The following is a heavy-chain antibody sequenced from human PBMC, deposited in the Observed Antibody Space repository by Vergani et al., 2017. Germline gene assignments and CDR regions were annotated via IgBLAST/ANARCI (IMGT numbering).Heavy chain of an antibody. J-gene: IGHJ6*02. Sequence: EVQLVESGGGLVQPGGSLRLSCAASGFTFSSYSMNWVRQAPGKGLEGVSYISSSSSTIYYADSVKGRFTISRDNAKNSLYLQMNSLRAEDTAVYYCARVGGGCSGGSCYPFKYYGMDVWGQGTTVTVSS. D-gene: IGHD2-15*01. V-gene: IGHV3-48*01. CDR2: ISSSSSTI. CDR1: GFTFSSYS. CDR3: ARVGGGCSGGSCYPFKYYGMDV.